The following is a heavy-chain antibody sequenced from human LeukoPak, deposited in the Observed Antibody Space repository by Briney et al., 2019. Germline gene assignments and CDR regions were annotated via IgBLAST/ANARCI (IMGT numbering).Heavy chain of an antibody. D-gene: IGHD2-15*01. V-gene: IGHV1-8*02. CDR2: MNPNSGNT. CDR1: EYTFTGSY. Sequence: ASVKVSCKASEYTFTGSYIHWVRQATGQGLEWMGWMNPNSGNTGYAQKFQGRVTMTRNTSISTAYMELSSLRSEDTAVYYCARGLDEYWVYGMDVWGQGTTVTVSS. J-gene: IGHJ6*02. CDR3: ARGLDEYWVYGMDV.